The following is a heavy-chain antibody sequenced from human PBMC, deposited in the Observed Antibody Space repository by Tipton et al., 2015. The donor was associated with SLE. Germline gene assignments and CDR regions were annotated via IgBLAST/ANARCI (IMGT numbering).Heavy chain of an antibody. CDR3: ARDPYDSTWRNGWFDP. Sequence: TLSLTCTVSGDTISDHYWGWIRQPPGKGLEWVGSLYHRGSTYYNPSLKSRVTISTDTSKNEIYLKLTSVTATDTAVYFCARDPYDSTWRNGWFDPWGQGTLVTVSS. J-gene: IGHJ5*02. CDR1: GDTISDHY. V-gene: IGHV4-38-2*02. D-gene: IGHD6-13*01. CDR2: LYHRGST.